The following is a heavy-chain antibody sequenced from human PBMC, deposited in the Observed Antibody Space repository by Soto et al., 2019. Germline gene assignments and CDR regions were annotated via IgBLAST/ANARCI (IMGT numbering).Heavy chain of an antibody. D-gene: IGHD6-6*01. CDR1: GYTFTGYY. CDR3: ARSSSSSVGFDY. V-gene: IGHV1-2*02. J-gene: IGHJ4*02. CDR2: INPNSGGT. Sequence: ASVKVSCKASGYTFTGYYMHWVRLAPGQGLEGMGLINPNSGGTNYAQKFQGRVTMTRDTSISTAYMELSRLRSDDTAVYYCARSSSSSVGFDYWGQGTLVTVSS.